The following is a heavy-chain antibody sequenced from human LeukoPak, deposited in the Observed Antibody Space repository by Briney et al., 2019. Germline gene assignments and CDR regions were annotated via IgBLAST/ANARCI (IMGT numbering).Heavy chain of an antibody. D-gene: IGHD1-26*01. J-gene: IGHJ4*02. Sequence: GGSLRLSCVASGFTFDDYAVHWVRQAPGKGLEWVSGISWNSGSIGYADSVKGRFTISRDNAKNSRYLQMNSLRAEDTALYYCAKDIRHAVGATRFDYWGQGTLVTVSS. CDR1: GFTFDDYA. CDR2: ISWNSGSI. CDR3: AKDIRHAVGATRFDY. V-gene: IGHV3-9*01.